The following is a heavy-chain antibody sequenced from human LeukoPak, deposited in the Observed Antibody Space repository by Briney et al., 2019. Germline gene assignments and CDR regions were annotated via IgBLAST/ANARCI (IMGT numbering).Heavy chain of an antibody. V-gene: IGHV3-30*18. CDR2: ISHDGSNK. D-gene: IGHD1-1*01. CDR3: AKDRNWNDGNFDY. CDR1: GFTFSSYG. Sequence: PGGSLRLSCAASGFTFSSYGMHWVRQAPGKGLEWVAVISHDGSNKYYADSVKGRFTISRDNSKNTLYLQMNSLRAEDTAVYYCAKDRNWNDGNFDYWGQGTLVTVSS. J-gene: IGHJ4*02.